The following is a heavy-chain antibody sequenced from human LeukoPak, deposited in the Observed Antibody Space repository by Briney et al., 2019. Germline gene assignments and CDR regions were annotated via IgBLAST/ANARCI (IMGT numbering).Heavy chain of an antibody. D-gene: IGHD1-1*01. CDR1: GFTFDDYT. CDR3: AKDTQRYNWDDLPVY. J-gene: IGHJ4*02. V-gene: IGHV3-43*01. CDR2: ISWDGGST. Sequence: PGGSLRLSCAASGFTFDDYTMHWVRQAPGKGLEWVSLISWDGGSTYYADSVKGRFTISRDNSKNSLYLQMNSLRTEDTALYYCAKDTQRYNWDDLPVYWGQGTLVTVSS.